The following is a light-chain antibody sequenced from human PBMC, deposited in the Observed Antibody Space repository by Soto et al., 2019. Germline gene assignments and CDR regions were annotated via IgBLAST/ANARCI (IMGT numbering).Light chain of an antibody. V-gene: IGKV1-39*01. Sequence: DIQMTQSPSSLSATVGDRVTITCRASQSIRTYLSWYQQKPAKAPNLRISAASSLQSGVPSRFSGNGSATDISRTISSLQPEEFATDYCQQNYGTPLTCGGGTRVEIK. J-gene: IGKJ4*01. CDR1: QSIRTY. CDR2: AAS. CDR3: QQNYGTPLT.